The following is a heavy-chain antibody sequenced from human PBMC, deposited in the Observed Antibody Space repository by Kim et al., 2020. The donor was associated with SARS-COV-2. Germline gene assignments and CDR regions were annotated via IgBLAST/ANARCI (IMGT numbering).Heavy chain of an antibody. V-gene: IGHV4-31*03. J-gene: IGHJ4*02. CDR3: ARGALRSQYVLLY. D-gene: IGHD3-10*01. CDR1: GGSISSSSYY. Sequence: SETLSLTCTVSGGSISSSSYYWGWIRQHPGKGLEWIGCIYFSGATYYTRSLTSRVTISVDTSKNQFSLRLSSVTAPDTAVYYCARGALRSQYVLLYWGQGTLVTVSP. CDR2: IYFSGAT.